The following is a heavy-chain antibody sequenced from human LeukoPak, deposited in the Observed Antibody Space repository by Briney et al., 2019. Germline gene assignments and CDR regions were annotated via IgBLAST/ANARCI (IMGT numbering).Heavy chain of an antibody. D-gene: IGHD2-15*01. Sequence: PSETLSLTCTVSGGSISSSSYYWGWIRQPPGKGLEWIGSIYYSGSTYYNPSLKSRVTISVDKSKNQFSLKLSSVTAADTAVYYCARVVREGPTLGFFQHWGQGTLVTVSS. CDR2: IYYSGST. CDR1: GGSISSSSYY. J-gene: IGHJ1*01. CDR3: ARVVREGPTLGFFQH. V-gene: IGHV4-39*07.